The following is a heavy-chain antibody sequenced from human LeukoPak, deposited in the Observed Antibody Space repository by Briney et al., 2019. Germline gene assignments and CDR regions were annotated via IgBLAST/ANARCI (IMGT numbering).Heavy chain of an antibody. CDR2: MNPNSGNT. CDR3: ARALSWTTESYYYMDV. V-gene: IGHV1-8*01. CDR1: GYTFTSYD. J-gene: IGHJ6*03. Sequence: GASVTVSCKASGYTFTSYDINWVRQATGQGLEWMGWMNPNSGNTGYAQKFQGRVTMTKNTSITTAYMDPSSLRSEGTAVYYCARALSWTTESYYYMDVWGKGTTVTVSS. D-gene: IGHD3/OR15-3a*01.